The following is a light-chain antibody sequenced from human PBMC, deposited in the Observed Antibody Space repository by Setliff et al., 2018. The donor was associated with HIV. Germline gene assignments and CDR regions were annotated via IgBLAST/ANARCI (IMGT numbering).Light chain of an antibody. Sequence: DIVMTQSPDSLAVSLGERATINCRSSQSLLYSSNKKNYLAWYQQKPGQPPKLIMYWASTRESGVPDRFSGSGSGTDFTLTISSLQTEDVAIYFCQQYYSVLPTFGGGTKVDIK. V-gene: IGKV4-1*01. CDR2: WAS. J-gene: IGKJ4*01. CDR3: QQYYSVLPT. CDR1: QSLLYSSNKKNY.